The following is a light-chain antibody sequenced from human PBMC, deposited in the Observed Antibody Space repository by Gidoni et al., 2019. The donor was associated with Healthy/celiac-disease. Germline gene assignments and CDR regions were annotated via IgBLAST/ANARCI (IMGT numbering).Light chain of an antibody. CDR2: GAS. Sequence: DIVMTPSPATLSVSPGERATLTCRASQSISSYLPWYQQKPGNAPRLLIYGASTRATGIPARFSGSGSGTEFTLTISSLQSEDFAVYYCQQYNNWPPHTFGGGTKVEIK. CDR1: QSISSY. J-gene: IGKJ4*01. V-gene: IGKV3-15*01. CDR3: QQYNNWPPHT.